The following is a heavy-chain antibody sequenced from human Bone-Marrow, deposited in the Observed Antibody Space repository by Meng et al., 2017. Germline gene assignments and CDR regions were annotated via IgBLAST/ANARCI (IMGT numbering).Heavy chain of an antibody. CDR1: GYTFTKYA. D-gene: IGHD6-13*01. Sequence: QVHLVQSGSELKKPGASVKVPCKASGYTFTKYAMNWVRQAPGQGLEWMGWINTITGDPTYARGFTGRFVFSLDTSVSTAYLQINHLKLDDTAVYYCTRGSLEADEDPGWGQGTLVTVSS. CDR2: INTITGDP. CDR3: TRGSLEADEDPG. J-gene: IGHJ4*02. V-gene: IGHV7-4-1*02.